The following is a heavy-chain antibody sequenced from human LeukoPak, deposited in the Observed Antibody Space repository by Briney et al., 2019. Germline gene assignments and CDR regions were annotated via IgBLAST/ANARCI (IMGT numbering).Heavy chain of an antibody. CDR1: GYTFTGYY. CDR3: ARDSRLRWRYYFDY. J-gene: IGHJ4*02. V-gene: IGHV1-2*02. D-gene: IGHD4-23*01. CDR2: INPNSGGT. Sequence: GASVKVSCKASGYTFTGYYMHWVRQPPGQGLEWMGWINPNSGGTNYAQKFQGRVTMTRDTSISTAYMELSRLRSDDTAVYYCARDSRLRWRYYFDYWGQGTLVTVSS.